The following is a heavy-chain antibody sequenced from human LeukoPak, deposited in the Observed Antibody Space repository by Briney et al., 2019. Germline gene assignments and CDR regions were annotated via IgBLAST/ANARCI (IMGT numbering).Heavy chain of an antibody. D-gene: IGHD3-10*01. CDR2: ILPIFGTA. V-gene: IGHV1-69*05. CDR1: GGTFSSYA. Sequence: GASVKLSCKASGGTFSSYAISWVRQAPGQGLEWMGRILPIFGTANYAQKFQGRVTITTDESTSTAYMGLSSLRSEDTAVYYCARGEWFGELLTTSSPFDYWGRGTLVTVSS. J-gene: IGHJ4*02. CDR3: ARGEWFGELLTTSSPFDY.